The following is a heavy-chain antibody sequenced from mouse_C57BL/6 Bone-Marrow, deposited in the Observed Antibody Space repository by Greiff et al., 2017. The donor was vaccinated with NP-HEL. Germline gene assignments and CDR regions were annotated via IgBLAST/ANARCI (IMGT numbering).Heavy chain of an antibody. J-gene: IGHJ2*01. V-gene: IGHV1-7*01. CDR2: INPSSGYT. Sequence: VQLQQSGAELAKPGASVKLSCKASGYTFTSYWMHWVKQRPGQGLEWIGYINPSSGYTNYNQKFKGKATLTADKSSSTAYMQLSSLTYEDSAVYYCARSRPDYWGQGTTLTVSS. CDR3: ARSRPDY. CDR1: GYTFTSYW.